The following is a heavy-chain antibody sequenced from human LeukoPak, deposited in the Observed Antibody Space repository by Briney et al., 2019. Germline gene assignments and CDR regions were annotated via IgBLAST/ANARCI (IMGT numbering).Heavy chain of an antibody. V-gene: IGHV3-23*01. CDR1: GFTFSGYA. CDR2: ISGSGGST. J-gene: IGHJ4*02. D-gene: IGHD2-15*01. Sequence: PGGSLRLSCAASGFTFSGYAMTWVRQAPGKGLEWVSGISGSGGSTYYADSVKGRFTIPRDNSKNTLYLQMNSLRVEDTAIYYCAKGRGYCTGGSCYSDYWGQGTLVTVSS. CDR3: AKGRGYCTGGSCYSDY.